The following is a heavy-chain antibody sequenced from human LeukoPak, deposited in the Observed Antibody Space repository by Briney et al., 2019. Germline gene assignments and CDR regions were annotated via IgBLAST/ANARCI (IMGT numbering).Heavy chain of an antibody. CDR2: ISGSGGST. D-gene: IGHD6-13*01. J-gene: IGHJ4*02. CDR1: GFTFNNYA. Sequence: GGSLRLSCAASGFTFNNYAMSWVRQAPGKGLEWVTAISGSGGSTYYADSVKGRFTISRDNSKNTLYLQMNSLRAEDTAVYYCAKGGPPQYGSSWLEYNFDYWGQGTLVTVSS. V-gene: IGHV3-23*01. CDR3: AKGGPPQYGSSWLEYNFDY.